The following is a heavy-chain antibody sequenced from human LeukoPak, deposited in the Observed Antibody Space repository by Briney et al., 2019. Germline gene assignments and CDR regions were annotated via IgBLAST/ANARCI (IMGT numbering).Heavy chain of an antibody. D-gene: IGHD3-10*01. Sequence: GASVKVSCKASGYTFTSYYMHWVRQAPGQGLEWMGIINPSGGSTSYAQKFQGRVTMTRDMSTSTVYMELSRLRSDDTAVYYCTRGTSRRDRGSGDPDYWGQGTLVTVSS. V-gene: IGHV1-46*01. CDR3: TRGTSRRDRGSGDPDY. J-gene: IGHJ4*02. CDR1: GYTFTSYY. CDR2: INPSGGST.